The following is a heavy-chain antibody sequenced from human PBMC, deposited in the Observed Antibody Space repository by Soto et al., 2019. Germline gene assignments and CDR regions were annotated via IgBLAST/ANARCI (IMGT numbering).Heavy chain of an antibody. J-gene: IGHJ3*02. CDR3: VRDVYSAGFDI. D-gene: IGHD2-15*01. V-gene: IGHV3-74*01. CDR2: IKPDGSTT. CDR1: EFTLSSRW. Sequence: GGSLRLSCVVSEFTLSSRWMHWVRQTPGKGLVWVSRIKPDGSTTNYADSVKGRFTISRDNARNTLYLHMNSLRPEDTAMYYCVRDVYSAGFDIWGQGTMVT.